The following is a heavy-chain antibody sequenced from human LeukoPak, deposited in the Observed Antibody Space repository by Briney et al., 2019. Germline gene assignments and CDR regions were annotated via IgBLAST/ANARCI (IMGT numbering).Heavy chain of an antibody. J-gene: IGHJ4*02. Sequence: SWVRQAPGKGLEWIGYIYYSGSTYYNPSLKSRVTISVDTSKNQFSLKLSSVTAADTAVYYCARGGGESDYFDYWGQGPLVTVSS. V-gene: IGHV4-30-4*08. CDR2: IYYSGST. CDR3: ARGGGESDYFDY. D-gene: IGHD2-21*01.